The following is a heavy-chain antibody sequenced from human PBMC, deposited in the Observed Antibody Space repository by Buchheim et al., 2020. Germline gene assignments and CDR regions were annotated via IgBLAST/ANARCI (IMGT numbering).Heavy chain of an antibody. CDR1: GFTFSSYV. D-gene: IGHD3-3*01. J-gene: IGHJ4*02. CDR3: ARDHGDLLDY. CDR2: LSHDGVNP. Sequence: EVQLVESGGGLVQPGGSLRLSCAASGFTFSSYVMHWVRQVPGKGLEWVSRLSHDGVNPSYADSVKGRFTISRDNAKNSLYLQMNSLRAEDTAVYYCARDHGDLLDYWGQGTL. V-gene: IGHV3-74*01.